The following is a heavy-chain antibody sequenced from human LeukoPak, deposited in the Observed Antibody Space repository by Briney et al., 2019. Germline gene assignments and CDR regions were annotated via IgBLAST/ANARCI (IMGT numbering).Heavy chain of an antibody. D-gene: IGHD3-22*01. CDR1: GFTVSSNA. J-gene: IGHJ4*02. CDR3: AGLPAYYYDTSGFYFDY. V-gene: IGHV3-53*01. Sequence: GGSLRLSCTVPGFTVSSNAWSWVRQAPGKGLEWVSFIYSGGNTHYSDSVTGRFTISRDNSKNTLYLQMNSLRAEDTAVYYCAGLPAYYYDTSGFYFDYWGQGTLVTVSS. CDR2: IYSGGNT.